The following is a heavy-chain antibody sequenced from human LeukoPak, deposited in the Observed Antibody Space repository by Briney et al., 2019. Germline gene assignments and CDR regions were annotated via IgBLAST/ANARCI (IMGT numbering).Heavy chain of an antibody. CDR1: GFTLSRHS. D-gene: IGHD5-24*01. CDR2: ISSSSSYI. CDR3: VRGAHNYGYNFDY. Sequence: GGSLRLSRVTSGFTLSRHSMNWVRQAPGKGLEWVSPISSSSSYIYYGDSVKGRFTISRDNAKNSLDLQMNSLRVEDTAVYYCVRGAHNYGYNFDYWGQGTLVTVSS. J-gene: IGHJ4*02. V-gene: IGHV3-21*01.